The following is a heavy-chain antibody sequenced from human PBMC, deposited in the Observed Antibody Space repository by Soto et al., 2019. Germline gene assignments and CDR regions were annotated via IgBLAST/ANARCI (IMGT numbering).Heavy chain of an antibody. J-gene: IGHJ3*02. D-gene: IGHD2-15*01. CDR3: ARGEYCSGGSCSGDAFDI. V-gene: IGHV4-59*01. CDR1: GGSISSYY. CDR2: IYYSGST. Sequence: SATLSLTCTVSGGSISSYYWSWIRQPPGKGLEWIGYIYYSGSTNYNPSLKSRVTISVDTSKNQFSLKLSSVTAADTAVYYCARGEYCSGGSCSGDAFDIWGQGTMVTVSS.